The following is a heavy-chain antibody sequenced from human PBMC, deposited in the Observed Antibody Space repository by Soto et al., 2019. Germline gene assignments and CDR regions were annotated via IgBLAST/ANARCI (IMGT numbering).Heavy chain of an antibody. CDR2: IRDKANNDAT. CDR3: XXXXXXXXXXXSDX. Sequence: QLVETGGGLVQPGGSLKLSCSGSGFSLSGSAIXWXXXXXXXXXXXXGRIRDKANNDATAYAAPVKGRFTISRDESQNXXFXXXXXXXXXXXXXXXXXXXXXXXXXXXSDXWGQGTQVSVSS. CDR1: GFSLSGSA. J-gene: IGHJ4*02. V-gene: IGHV3-73*02.